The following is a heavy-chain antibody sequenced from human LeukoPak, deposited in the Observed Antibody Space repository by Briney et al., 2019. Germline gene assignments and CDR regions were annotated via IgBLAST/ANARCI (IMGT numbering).Heavy chain of an antibody. V-gene: IGHV4-30-2*01. CDR1: GGSISSGGYY. D-gene: IGHD7-27*01. CDR3: ARLTGNDAFDI. J-gene: IGHJ3*02. Sequence: KPSQTLSLTCTVSGGSISSGGYYWSWIRQPPGKGLEWIGYIYHSGSTYYNPSLKSRVTISVDRSKNQFSLKLSSVTAADTAVYYCARLTGNDAFDIWGQGTMVTVSS. CDR2: IYHSGST.